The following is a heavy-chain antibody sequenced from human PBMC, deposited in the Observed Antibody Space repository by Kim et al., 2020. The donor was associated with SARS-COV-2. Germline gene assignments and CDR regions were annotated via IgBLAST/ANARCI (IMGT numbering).Heavy chain of an antibody. V-gene: IGHV4-34*01. CDR3: ASASPITGPRHSSSQHRNWFDP. CDR2: INHSGST. Sequence: SETLSLTCAVYGGSFSGYYWSWIRQPPGKGLEWIGEINHSGSTNYNPSLKSRVTISVDTSKNQFSLKLSSVTAADTAVYYCASASPITGPRHSSSQHRNWFDPWGQGTLVTVSS. D-gene: IGHD6-13*01. CDR1: GGSFSGYY. J-gene: IGHJ5*02.